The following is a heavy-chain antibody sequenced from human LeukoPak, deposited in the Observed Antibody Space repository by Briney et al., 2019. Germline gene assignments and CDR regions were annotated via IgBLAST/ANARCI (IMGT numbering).Heavy chain of an antibody. V-gene: IGHV1-18*01. CDR3: ARDYGIAVAAAPFDY. J-gene: IGHJ4*02. CDR2: ISAYNGNT. Sequence: ASVKVSCKASGYTFTSYGISWVRQAPGQGLEWMGWISAYNGNTNYAQKLQGRVTMTTDTSTSTAYMELRSLRSDDTAVYYCARDYGIAVAAAPFDYWGQGTLVTVSS. CDR1: GYTFTSYG. D-gene: IGHD6-19*01.